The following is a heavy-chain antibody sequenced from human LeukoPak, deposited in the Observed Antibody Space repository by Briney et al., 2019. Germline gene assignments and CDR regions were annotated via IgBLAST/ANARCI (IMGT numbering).Heavy chain of an antibody. CDR1: GDSISRSTYY. CDR3: ARSSGTGTFSY. Sequence: SETLSLTCTVSGDSISRSTYYWAWIRQPPGKGLEWIGSVYYGRSPYFNPSLESRATISVDTSKNHFSLKMSFVTAADTAVYYCARSSGTGTFSYWGQGTLVTVSS. J-gene: IGHJ4*02. V-gene: IGHV4-39*02. CDR2: VYYGRSP. D-gene: IGHD6-25*01.